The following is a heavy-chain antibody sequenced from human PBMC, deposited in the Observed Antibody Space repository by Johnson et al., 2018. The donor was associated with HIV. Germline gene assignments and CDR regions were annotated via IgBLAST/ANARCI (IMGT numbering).Heavy chain of an antibody. CDR2: ISGSGGST. CDR1: GFTFRSYA. V-gene: IGHV3-23*04. D-gene: IGHD6-19*01. Sequence: VQLVESGGGVVQPGRSLRLSCAASGFTFRSYAMHWVRQAPGKGLEWVSTISGSGGSTYYADSVKGRLTISRDNAKNSLYLQLNSLGAEETAGYYCARGIAVSNWVDIWGQGTMVTVSS. J-gene: IGHJ3*02. CDR3: ARGIAVSNWVDI.